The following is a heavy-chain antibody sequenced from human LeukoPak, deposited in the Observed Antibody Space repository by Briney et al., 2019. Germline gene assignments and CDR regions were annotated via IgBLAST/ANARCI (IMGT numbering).Heavy chain of an antibody. V-gene: IGHV4-4*02. Sequence: PSETLSLTCAVSGGSISSSNWWSWVRQPPGKGLEWIGEIYHSGSTNYNPSLKSRVTISVDKSKNQLSLKLSSVTAADTAVYYCAREWFGELKGSYYYYYGMDVWGQGTTVTVSS. CDR3: AREWFGELKGSYYYYYGMDV. CDR1: GGSISSSNW. J-gene: IGHJ6*02. CDR2: IYHSGST. D-gene: IGHD3-10*01.